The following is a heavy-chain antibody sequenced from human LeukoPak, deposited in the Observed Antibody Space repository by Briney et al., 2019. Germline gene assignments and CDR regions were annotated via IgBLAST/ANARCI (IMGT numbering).Heavy chain of an antibody. D-gene: IGHD5-12*01. CDR2: FDPEDGET. V-gene: IGHV1-24*01. J-gene: IGHJ4*02. CDR1: GYTLTELS. CDR3: ATDGYGNDY. Sequence: GASLKVSCKVSGYTLTELSIHWGRQAPGKGRVWMGGFDPEDGETIYAQKFQGRVTMTEDTSTDTAYMELSCLRSEDTAVYYCATDGYGNDYWGQGTLVTVSS.